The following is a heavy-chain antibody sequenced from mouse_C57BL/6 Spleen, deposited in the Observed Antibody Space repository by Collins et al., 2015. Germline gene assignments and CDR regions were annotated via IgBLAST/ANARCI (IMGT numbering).Heavy chain of an antibody. V-gene: IGHV1-26*01. CDR3: ISYFDY. CDR1: GYTFTDYY. J-gene: IGHJ2*01. Sequence: EVQLQQSGPELVKPGASVKISCKASGYTFTDYYINWVKQSHGKSLEWIGDINPNNGGSSYNQKFKGKAILTADKSSSTAYMELRSLTSEDSAVYYCISYFDYWGQGTTLTVSS. CDR2: INPNNGGS.